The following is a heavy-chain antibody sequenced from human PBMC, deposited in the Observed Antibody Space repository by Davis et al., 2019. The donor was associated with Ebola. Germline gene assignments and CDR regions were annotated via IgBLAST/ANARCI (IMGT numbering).Heavy chain of an antibody. Sequence: GESLKISCAASGFTVSSNYMSWVRQAPGKGLEWVSVIYSGGSTYYADSVKGRFTISRHNSKNTLYLQMNSLRAEDTAVYYCARTTRGSGWFLDFWGRGTLVTVSS. D-gene: IGHD6-19*01. CDR1: GFTVSSNY. J-gene: IGHJ4*02. CDR2: IYSGGST. V-gene: IGHV3-53*04. CDR3: ARTTRGSGWFLDF.